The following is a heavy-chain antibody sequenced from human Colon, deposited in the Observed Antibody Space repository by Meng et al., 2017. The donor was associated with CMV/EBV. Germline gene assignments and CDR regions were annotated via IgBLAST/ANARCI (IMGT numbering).Heavy chain of an antibody. D-gene: IGHD1-1*01. V-gene: IGHV3-30*02. CDR2: IRHDGNTQ. Sequence: GGSLRLSCAASGLIFGNYAMSWVRQAPGKGLEWMAYIRHDGNTQYYADSLKGRFTVSRDNSKNTVYLQMDSLRVDDTAVYYCAKEGVEIEPFFDYWGQGTLVTVSS. CDR3: AKEGVEIEPFFDY. J-gene: IGHJ4*02. CDR1: GLIFGNYA.